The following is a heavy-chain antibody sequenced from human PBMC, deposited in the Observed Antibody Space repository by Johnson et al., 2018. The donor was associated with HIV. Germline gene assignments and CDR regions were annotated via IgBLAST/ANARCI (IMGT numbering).Heavy chain of an antibody. CDR3: ARETYYDSSGLQIDTLDI. Sequence: VQLVESGGGVVRPGGSLRLSCAASGFAFSNYAMSWVRQAPGKGLEWVSAMSGSGGGTYYADSVKGRFTISRDNSKNTLYLKMGSLRTEDMAVYYCARETYYDSSGLQIDTLDIWGQGTLVTVSS. CDR2: MSGSGGGT. CDR1: GFAFSNYA. V-gene: IGHV3-23*04. D-gene: IGHD3-22*01. J-gene: IGHJ3*02.